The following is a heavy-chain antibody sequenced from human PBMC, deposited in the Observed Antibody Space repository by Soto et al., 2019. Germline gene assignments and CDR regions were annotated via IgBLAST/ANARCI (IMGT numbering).Heavy chain of an antibody. D-gene: IGHD3-10*01. CDR3: ARGGSVHYYGSGSPQFRVTTRGDYYYYYYMDV. CDR2: INHSGST. V-gene: IGHV4-34*01. J-gene: IGHJ6*03. CDR1: GGSFSGYY. Sequence: PSETLSLTCAVYGGSFSGYYWSWIRQPPGKGLEWIGEINHSGSTNYNPSLKSRVTLSVDTSKNQFSLKLSSVTAADTAVYYCARGGSVHYYGSGSPQFRVTTRGDYYYYYYMDVWGKGTTVTVSS.